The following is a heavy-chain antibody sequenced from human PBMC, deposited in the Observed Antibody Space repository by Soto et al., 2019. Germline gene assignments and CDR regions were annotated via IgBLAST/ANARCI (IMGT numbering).Heavy chain of an antibody. CDR3: AKCGYDSSGRLLRSFQH. V-gene: IGHV3-23*01. D-gene: IGHD3-22*01. CDR1: GFTFNIYA. CDR2: ISGSGGGT. J-gene: IGHJ1*01. Sequence: EVQLLESGGGLVQPGGSLRLSCAASGFTFNIYAMSWVRQAPGKGLEWVSAISGSGGGTYYADSVEGRFTNSRDNSNNPLYLQMISLRAEDTAVYYWAKCGYDSSGRLLRSFQHWGQRTLVTVSS.